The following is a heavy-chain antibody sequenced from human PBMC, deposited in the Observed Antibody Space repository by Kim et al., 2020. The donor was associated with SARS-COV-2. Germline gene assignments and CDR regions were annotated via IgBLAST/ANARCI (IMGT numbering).Heavy chain of an antibody. CDR1: GFTFSSYA. J-gene: IGHJ4*02. V-gene: IGHV3-30*04. D-gene: IGHD2-2*01. Sequence: GGSLRLSCAASGFTFSSYAMHWVRQAPGKGLEWVAVISYDGSNKQYADSVKGRLTISRDNSKNTLYLQMNSLRAEDTAVYYCASGGYQLPIDYWGQGTLV. CDR3: ASGGYQLPIDY. CDR2: ISYDGSNK.